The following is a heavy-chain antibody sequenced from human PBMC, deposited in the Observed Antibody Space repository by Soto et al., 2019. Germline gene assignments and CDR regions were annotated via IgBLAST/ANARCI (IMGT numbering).Heavy chain of an antibody. CDR1: GGTFSSYA. Sequence: VASVKVSCKASGGTFSSYAISWVRQAPGQGLEWMGGIIPIFGTANYAQKFQGRVTITADESTSTAYMELSSLRSEDTAVYYCARWSPHYGDYYFDYWGQGTLVTVSS. CDR2: IIPIFGTA. V-gene: IGHV1-69*13. D-gene: IGHD4-17*01. J-gene: IGHJ4*02. CDR3: ARWSPHYGDYYFDY.